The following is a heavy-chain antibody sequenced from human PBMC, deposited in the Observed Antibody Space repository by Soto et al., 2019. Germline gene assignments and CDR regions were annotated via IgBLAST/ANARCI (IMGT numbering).Heavy chain of an antibody. CDR1: GFTFSSYG. CDR3: AKEITVAGDFDY. CDR2: ISYDGSNE. J-gene: IGHJ4*01. V-gene: IGHV3-30*18. Sequence: GGSLRLCCVASGFTFSSYGIHWVRQAPGKGLEWVAVISYDGSNEYYADSVKGRFTISRDNSKNTLYLQMDSLRPEDTAVYYCAKEITVAGDFDYWGHGTLVTVSS. D-gene: IGHD6-19*01.